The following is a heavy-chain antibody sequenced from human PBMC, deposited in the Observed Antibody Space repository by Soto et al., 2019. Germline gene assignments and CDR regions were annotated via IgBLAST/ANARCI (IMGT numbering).Heavy chain of an antibody. Sequence: EVQLLESGGGLVQPGGSLRLSCAASGFTFSTYAMSWVLQAPGKGLEWVATMRGSGGNTHYADSVKGRFTTTRDNSENTVDVQMNILRAEDTAVYYCARVKAQILSTGWYGGDDIWGHGTMVTVSS. CDR2: MRGSGGNT. D-gene: IGHD6-19*01. J-gene: IGHJ3*02. V-gene: IGHV3-23*01. CDR3: ARVKAQILSTGWYGGDDI. CDR1: GFTFSTYA.